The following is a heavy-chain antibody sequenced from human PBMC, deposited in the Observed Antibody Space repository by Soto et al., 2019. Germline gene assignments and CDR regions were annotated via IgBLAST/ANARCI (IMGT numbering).Heavy chain of an antibody. V-gene: IGHV3-48*01. D-gene: IGHD3-10*01. CDR1: GSTFSSYW. CDR3: AKDLPGELLPTCFDS. J-gene: IGHJ5*01. Sequence: PGXSLILSCVASGSTFSSYWMNCVRQAPGKGLEWVSYIGLGSSTKYYADSVEGRFTISRDNAKNSLYLQMTSLRAEDTALYYCAKDLPGELLPTCFDSWGPGTLVTVSS. CDR2: IGLGSSTK.